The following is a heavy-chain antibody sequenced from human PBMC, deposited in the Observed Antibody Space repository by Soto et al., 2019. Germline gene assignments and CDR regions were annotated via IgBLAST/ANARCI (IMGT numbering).Heavy chain of an antibody. J-gene: IGHJ6*02. D-gene: IGHD3-16*01. CDR1: GYTFTGYY. CDR2: INPNSGGT. Sequence: GASVKVSCKASGYTFTGYYMHWVRQAPGQGLEWLGWINPNSGGTNYAQKFQGWVSMTRDTSISTAYMELSRLRSDDTAVYYCAKELSPQFGTYYGMDVWGQGTTVTVSS. V-gene: IGHV1-2*04. CDR3: AKELSPQFGTYYGMDV.